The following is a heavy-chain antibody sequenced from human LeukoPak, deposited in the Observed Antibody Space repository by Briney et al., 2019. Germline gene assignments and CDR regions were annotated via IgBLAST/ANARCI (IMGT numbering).Heavy chain of an antibody. J-gene: IGHJ4*02. Sequence: ASVKVSCKASGYTFTGYYMHWVRQAPGRGLEWMGWINPNSGGTNYAQKFQGRVTMTRDTSISTAYMELSRLRSDDTAVYYCARADIVATISDFDYWGQGTLVTVSS. V-gene: IGHV1-2*02. CDR1: GYTFTGYY. CDR2: INPNSGGT. D-gene: IGHD5-12*01. CDR3: ARADIVATISDFDY.